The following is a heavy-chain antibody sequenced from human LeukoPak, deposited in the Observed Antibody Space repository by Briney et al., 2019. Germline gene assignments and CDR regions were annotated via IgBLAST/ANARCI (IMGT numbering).Heavy chain of an antibody. CDR1: GGSISSYY. J-gene: IGHJ6*03. V-gene: IGHV4-4*07. Sequence: SETLSLTCTVSGGSISSYYWSWIRQPAGKGLEWLGRIYTSGSTNYNPSLKSRVTMSVDTSKNQFSLKLSSVTAADTAVYYCARGVYCSSTGCYPPNYYYYYYYMDVWGKGTTVTVSS. CDR2: IYTSGST. CDR3: ARGVYCSSTGCYPPNYYYYYYYMDV. D-gene: IGHD2-2*01.